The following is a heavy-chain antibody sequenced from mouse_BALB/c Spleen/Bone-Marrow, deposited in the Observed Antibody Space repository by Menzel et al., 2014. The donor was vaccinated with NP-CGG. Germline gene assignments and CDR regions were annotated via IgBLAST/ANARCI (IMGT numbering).Heavy chain of an antibody. CDR2: IYPGSGST. CDR3: ARYYDYDWYFDV. CDR1: GYTFTDYV. D-gene: IGHD2-4*01. V-gene: IGHV1-77*01. Sequence: QVQLQQSGPELVKPGASVKMSCKASGYTFTDYVISWVKQRTGQGLEWIGEIYPGSGSTYYNEKFKGKATLTADKSSNTAYMQLSSLTSEDSAVYFCARYYDYDWYFDVWGAGITVTVSS. J-gene: IGHJ1*01.